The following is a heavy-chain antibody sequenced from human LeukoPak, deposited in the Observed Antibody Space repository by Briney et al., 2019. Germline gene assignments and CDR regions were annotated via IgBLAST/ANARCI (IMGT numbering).Heavy chain of an antibody. CDR2: ISYDGSNK. J-gene: IGHJ6*02. CDR1: GFTFSSYS. CDR3: AKAPMGYYYYGMDV. V-gene: IGHV3-30*18. Sequence: GGSLRLSCAASGFTFSSYSMNWVRQAPGKGLEWVAVISYDGSNKYYADSVKGRFTISRDNSKNTLYLQMNSLRAEDTAVYYCAKAPMGYYYYGMDVWGQGTTVTVSS. D-gene: IGHD2-8*01.